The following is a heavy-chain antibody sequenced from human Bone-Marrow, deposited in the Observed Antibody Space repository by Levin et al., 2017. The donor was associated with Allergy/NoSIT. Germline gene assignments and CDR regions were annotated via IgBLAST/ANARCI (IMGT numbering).Heavy chain of an antibody. D-gene: IGHD4-17*01. V-gene: IGHV1-2*02. J-gene: IGHJ2*01. CDR2: INPNSGGT. Sequence: ASVKVSCKASGYTFTGYYMHWVRQAPGQGLEWMGWINPNSGGTNYAQKFQGRVTMTRDTSISTAYMELSRLRSDDTAVYYCARVPMTTVTPHWYFDLWGRGTLVTVSS. CDR3: ARVPMTTVTPHWYFDL. CDR1: GYTFTGYY.